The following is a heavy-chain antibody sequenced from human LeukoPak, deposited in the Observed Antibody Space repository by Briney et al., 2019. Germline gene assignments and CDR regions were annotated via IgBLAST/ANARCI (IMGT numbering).Heavy chain of an antibody. CDR3: ARDSSYDSWSGYPPGWFDP. Sequence: SETLSLTCTVSGGSISSSSYYWLWIRQPPGKGLEWIGSIYYSGSTYYNPSLKSQVTISVDTSKNQFSLQMSSVTAADTAVYYCARDSSYDSWSGYPPGWFDPWGQGTLVTVSS. D-gene: IGHD3-3*01. CDR2: IYYSGST. V-gene: IGHV4-39*07. CDR1: GGSISSSSYY. J-gene: IGHJ5*02.